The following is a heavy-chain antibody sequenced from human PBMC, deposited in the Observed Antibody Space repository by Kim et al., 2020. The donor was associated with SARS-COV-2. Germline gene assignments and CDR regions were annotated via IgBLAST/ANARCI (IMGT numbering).Heavy chain of an antibody. CDR1: GGTFSSYA. CDR3: ARDFTFGVGFDY. J-gene: IGHJ4*02. V-gene: IGHV1-69*13. Sequence: SVKVSCKASGGTFSSYAISWVRQAPGQGLEWMGGIIPIFGTANYAQKFQGRVTITADESTSTAYMELSSLRSEDTAVYYCARDFTFGVGFDYWGQGTLVTVSS. D-gene: IGHD3-16*01. CDR2: IIPIFGTA.